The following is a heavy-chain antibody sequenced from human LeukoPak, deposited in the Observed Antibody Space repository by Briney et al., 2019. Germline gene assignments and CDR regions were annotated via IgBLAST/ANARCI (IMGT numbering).Heavy chain of an antibody. D-gene: IGHD3-10*01. J-gene: IGHJ4*01. CDR2: IDPSDSYT. CDR3: ARQNFLERGVFEY. Sequence: GESLNTSCKGSGYSFTTYWISWVRQMPGKGLEWMGSIDPSDSYTNYSPSFQGHVTISADKSISTAYLQWSSLKASDTAIYYCARQNFLERGVFEYWGLGSLVTVSS. V-gene: IGHV5-10-1*01. CDR1: GYSFTTYW.